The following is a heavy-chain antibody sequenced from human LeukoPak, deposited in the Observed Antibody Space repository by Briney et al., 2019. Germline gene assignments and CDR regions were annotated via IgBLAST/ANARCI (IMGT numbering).Heavy chain of an antibody. CDR1: GFTFDDYA. Sequence: GGSLRLSCAASGFTFDDYAMHWVRQAPGKGLEWVSGISWNSGSIGHADSVKGRFTISRDNAKNSLYLQMNGLRAEDTALYYCAKDMGSDGEDAFDIWGQGTMVTVSS. CDR3: AKDMGSDGEDAFDI. CDR2: ISWNSGSI. D-gene: IGHD4-17*01. V-gene: IGHV3-9*01. J-gene: IGHJ3*02.